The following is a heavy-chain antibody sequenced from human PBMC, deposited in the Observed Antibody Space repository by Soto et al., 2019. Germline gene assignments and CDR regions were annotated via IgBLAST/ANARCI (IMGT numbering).Heavy chain of an antibody. Sequence: SETLSLTCAVYGGSFSGYYWSWIRQPPGKGLEWIGEINHSGSTNYNPSLKSRVTISVDTSKNQFSLKLSSVTAADTAVYYCARGAITLVRGVIISYYYYYYGMDVWGQGTTVTVSS. D-gene: IGHD3-10*01. CDR3: ARGAITLVRGVIISYYYYYYGMDV. CDR1: GGSFSGYY. J-gene: IGHJ6*02. CDR2: INHSGST. V-gene: IGHV4-34*01.